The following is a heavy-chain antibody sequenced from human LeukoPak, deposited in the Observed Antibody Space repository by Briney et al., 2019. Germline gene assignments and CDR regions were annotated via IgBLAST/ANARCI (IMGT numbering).Heavy chain of an antibody. D-gene: IGHD1-26*01. CDR1: GFTFDDYG. J-gene: IGHJ4*02. V-gene: IGHV3-20*04. CDR3: AKSGSYSMPYYFDY. CDR2: INWNGGNT. Sequence: GGSLRLSWAASGFTFDDYGMSWVRQAPGKGLEWVSGINWNGGNTRYGDSVKGRFTISRDNVKNSLYLQMNSLRAEDTALYYCAKSGSYSMPYYFDYWGQGTLVTVSS.